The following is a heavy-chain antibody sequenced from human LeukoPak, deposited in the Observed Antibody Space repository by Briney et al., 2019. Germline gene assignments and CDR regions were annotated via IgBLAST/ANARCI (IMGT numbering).Heavy chain of an antibody. CDR3: ARVGQLYDSSGQVNAFDI. J-gene: IGHJ3*02. V-gene: IGHV1-2*04. CDR2: INPNSGGT. Sequence: ASVKVSCKASGYTFTGYYVHWVRQAPGQGLEWMGWINPNSGGTNYAQKFQGWVTMTRDTSISTAYMELSRLRSDDTAVYYCARVGQLYDSSGQVNAFDIWGQGTMVTVSS. D-gene: IGHD3-22*01. CDR1: GYTFTGYY.